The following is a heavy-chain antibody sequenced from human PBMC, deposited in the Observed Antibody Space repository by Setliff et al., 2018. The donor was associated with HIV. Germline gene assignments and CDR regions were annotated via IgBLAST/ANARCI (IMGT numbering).Heavy chain of an antibody. CDR3: ARVPVAGTARGVFDI. Sequence: SETLSLTCTVSGGSISSEDYYWTWIRQPAGKSLEWIGRTSVSGSATYNPSLKSRVTISIATSKGQFSLRLHSVTAADTAVYYCARVPVAGTARGVFDIWGQGTMVTVSS. J-gene: IGHJ3*02. V-gene: IGHV4-61*02. D-gene: IGHD6-19*01. CDR2: TSVSGSA. CDR1: GGSISSEDYY.